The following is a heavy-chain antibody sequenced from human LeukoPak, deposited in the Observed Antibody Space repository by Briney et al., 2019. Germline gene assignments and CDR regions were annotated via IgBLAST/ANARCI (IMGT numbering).Heavy chain of an antibody. Sequence: GGSLRLSCAASGFTFSSYGMHWVRQAPGKGLEWVAVIWYDGSNKYYAGSVKGRFTISRDNSKNTLYLQMNSLRAEDTAVYYCAKDGDYGDYPLGYWGQGTLVTVSS. CDR3: AKDGDYGDYPLGY. V-gene: IGHV3-33*06. CDR2: IWYDGSNK. D-gene: IGHD4-17*01. J-gene: IGHJ4*02. CDR1: GFTFSSYG.